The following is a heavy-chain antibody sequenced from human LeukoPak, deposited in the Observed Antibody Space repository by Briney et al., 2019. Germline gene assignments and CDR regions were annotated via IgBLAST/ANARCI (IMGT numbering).Heavy chain of an antibody. D-gene: IGHD6-13*01. CDR1: GFTFDDYA. CDR2: ISWNSGSI. CDR3: AKDPRAAAGEDAFDI. J-gene: IGHJ3*02. V-gene: IGHV3-9*01. Sequence: PGRSLRLSCAASGFTFDDYAMHWVRQAPGKGLEWVSGISWNSGSIGYADSVKGRFTISRDNAKNSLYLQMNSLRAEDTALYYCAKDPRAAAGEDAFDIWGQGTMVTVPS.